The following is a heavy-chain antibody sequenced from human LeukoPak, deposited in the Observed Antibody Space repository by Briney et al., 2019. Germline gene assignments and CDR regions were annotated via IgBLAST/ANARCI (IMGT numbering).Heavy chain of an antibody. D-gene: IGHD6-13*01. CDR2: ISYDGSNK. CDR3: ASGSSWYTLDAFDI. J-gene: IGHJ3*02. CDR1: GFTFSSYA. Sequence: GGSLRLSCAASGFTFSSYAMHWVRQAPGKGLEWVAVISYDGSNKYYADSVKGRFTISRDNSKNTLYLQMNSLRAEDTAVYYCASGSSWYTLDAFDIWGQGTMVTVSS. V-gene: IGHV3-30-3*01.